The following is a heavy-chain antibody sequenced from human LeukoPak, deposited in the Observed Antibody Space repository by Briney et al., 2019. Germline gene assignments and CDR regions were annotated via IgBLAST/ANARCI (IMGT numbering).Heavy chain of an antibody. V-gene: IGHV4-4*07. Sequence: SETLSLTCTVSGGSISNYYWGWIRQPAGKGLEWLGRIYTSGSTNYIPSLKSRVTMSLDTAKNQFSLKLSSVTAADTAVYYCARVLEGSSGQHWYFDLWGRGTLVTVSS. CDR1: GGSISNYY. CDR2: IYTSGST. J-gene: IGHJ2*01. D-gene: IGHD6-19*01. CDR3: ARVLEGSSGQHWYFDL.